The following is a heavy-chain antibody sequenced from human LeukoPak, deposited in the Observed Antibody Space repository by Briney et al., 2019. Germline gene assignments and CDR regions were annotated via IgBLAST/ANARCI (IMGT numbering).Heavy chain of an antibody. Sequence: SQTLSLTCAISGDSVCSNSAAWNWIRQSPSRGLEWLGRTYYRSRWYNEYALSVKSRITINPDTSKNQFSLKLNSVTPADTAVYSCARVTEKQYLPFDSWGQGTLVTVSS. D-gene: IGHD6-19*01. CDR2: TYYRSRWYN. CDR3: ARVTEKQYLPFDS. J-gene: IGHJ4*02. CDR1: GDSVCSNSAA. V-gene: IGHV6-1*01.